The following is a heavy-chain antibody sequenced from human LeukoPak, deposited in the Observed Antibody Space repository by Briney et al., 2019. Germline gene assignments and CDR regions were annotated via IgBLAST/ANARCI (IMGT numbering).Heavy chain of an antibody. V-gene: IGHV3-13*04. J-gene: IGHJ4*02. CDR3: ARGHRGSTVTPFDY. CDR2: IGIAGDT. CDR1: GFTFSSYD. D-gene: IGHD4-17*01. Sequence: GGSPRLSCAASGFTFSSYDMHWVRQVSGKGLEWVSGIGIAGDTHYPGSVKGRFTISRENARNSLYLQMDSLRAGDTAVYYCARGHRGSTVTPFDYWGQGTLVTVSS.